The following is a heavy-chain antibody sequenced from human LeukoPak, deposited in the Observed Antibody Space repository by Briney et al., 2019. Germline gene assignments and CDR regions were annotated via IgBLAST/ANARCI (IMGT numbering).Heavy chain of an antibody. J-gene: IGHJ4*02. Sequence: SETLSLTCTVSGGSISSGDYYWSWIRQPPGKGLEWIGSIYYSGSTYYNPSLKSRVTISVDTSKNQFSLKLSSVTAAETAVLYCARVRTAVAGHHDFDYWGQGTLVTVSS. CDR2: IYYSGST. CDR3: ARVRTAVAGHHDFDY. D-gene: IGHD6-19*01. CDR1: GGSISSGDYY. V-gene: IGHV4-30-4*08.